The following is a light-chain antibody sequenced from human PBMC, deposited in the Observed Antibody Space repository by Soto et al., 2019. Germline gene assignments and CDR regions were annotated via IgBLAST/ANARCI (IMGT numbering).Light chain of an antibody. Sequence: DIQMTQSPSSLSASVGDRVIITCRASQSISSYLNWYQQKPGKAPKLLIYATSSLQSGVPSRFSGGESGTDFTLTISSLQPEDFATYYCHQSYSTPQTFGQGTKLEIK. CDR3: HQSYSTPQT. J-gene: IGKJ2*01. CDR2: ATS. CDR1: QSISSY. V-gene: IGKV1-39*01.